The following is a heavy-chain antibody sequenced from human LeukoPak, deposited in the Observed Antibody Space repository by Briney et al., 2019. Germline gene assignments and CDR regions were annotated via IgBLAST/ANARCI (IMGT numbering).Heavy chain of an antibody. V-gene: IGHV3-53*01. Sequence: GGSLRLSCAAFGFTVRSDDMNWVRQAPGKGLEWVSILDSDGSPSYADSVKGRFTISRDNSKNTLDLQMNSLRAEDTAVFYCARDQYDTWSRRGNFDSWGQGTLVIVSS. CDR2: LDSDGSP. J-gene: IGHJ4*02. CDR1: GFTVRSDD. CDR3: ARDQYDTWSRRGNFDS. D-gene: IGHD3-3*01.